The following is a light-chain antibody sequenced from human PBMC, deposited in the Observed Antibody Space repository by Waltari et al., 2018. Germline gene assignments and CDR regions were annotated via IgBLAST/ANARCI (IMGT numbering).Light chain of an antibody. CDR3: QQGHSAPWT. J-gene: IGKJ1*01. CDR2: AAS. Sequence: DIQMTPSPSSLSASLGDRVPITCRASQSISNHLNWYQKKPGKAPKFLIYAASSLQSEVPSRFSGSGSGTDFTLTITSLQPEDFATYYCQQGHSAPWTFGQGTKLEVK. CDR1: QSISNH. V-gene: IGKV1-39*01.